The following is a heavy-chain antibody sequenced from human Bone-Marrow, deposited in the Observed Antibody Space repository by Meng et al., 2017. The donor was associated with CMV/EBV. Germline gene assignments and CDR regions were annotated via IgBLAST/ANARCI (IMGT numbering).Heavy chain of an antibody. J-gene: IGHJ6*02. Sequence: GESLKISCAASGFSFGSYGMQWVRQAPGKGLEWVSFIRYDGNNKDYGASVKGRFTISRDNAKNSLYLYMNSLRAEDTAVYYCARDSRLGVAYYYYGMDVWGQGTTVTVSS. CDR1: GFSFGSYG. V-gene: IGHV3-30*02. CDR2: IRYDGNNK. D-gene: IGHD2-15*01. CDR3: ARDSRLGVAYYYYGMDV.